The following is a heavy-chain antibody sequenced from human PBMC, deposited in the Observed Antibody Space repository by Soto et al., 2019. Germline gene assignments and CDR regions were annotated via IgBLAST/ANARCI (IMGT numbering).Heavy chain of an antibody. J-gene: IGHJ4*02. V-gene: IGHV3-73*01. CDR2: IRDRAYNYAT. CDR3: TRLISAAQDY. CDR1: GFVFKDSS. Sequence: VLLVESGGGLVQSGGSLKLSCEASGFVFKDSSIHWVRQASGKGLEWVGRIRDRAYNYATAYAASVKGRFTISRDDSNNKAYLQMDSLKTEDTAIYYCTRLISAAQDYWGQGTLVTVSS. D-gene: IGHD3-10*01.